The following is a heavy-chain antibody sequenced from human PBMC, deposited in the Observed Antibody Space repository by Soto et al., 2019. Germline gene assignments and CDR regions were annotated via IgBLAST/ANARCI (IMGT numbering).Heavy chain of an antibody. CDR1: GYSFTNYW. V-gene: IGHV5-10-1*01. J-gene: IGHJ5*02. CDR3: AIRNNTSPSGFDP. D-gene: IGHD2-2*01. Sequence: GESLKISCMGSGYSFTNYWISWVRQMPGKGLEWMGRIDPSDSYTNYSPSFQGHVTISADKSISTAYLQWSSLKASDTAMYYCAIRNNTSPSGFDPWGQGTLVTVSS. CDR2: IDPSDSYT.